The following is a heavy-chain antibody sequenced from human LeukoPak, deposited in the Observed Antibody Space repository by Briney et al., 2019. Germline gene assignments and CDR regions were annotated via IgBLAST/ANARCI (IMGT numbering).Heavy chain of an antibody. V-gene: IGHV1-2*02. CDR2: INPNSGDT. Sequence: ASLKVSCKASGYTFTGFYIHLVRQAPGQGLEWMGWINPNSGDTDYAQNLQGRVTMTRDTSISTAYMELSRLTSDDTAVYYCARDRIYGTNWFDPWGQGTLVTVSS. D-gene: IGHD1-7*01. J-gene: IGHJ5*02. CDR3: ARDRIYGTNWFDP. CDR1: GYTFTGFY.